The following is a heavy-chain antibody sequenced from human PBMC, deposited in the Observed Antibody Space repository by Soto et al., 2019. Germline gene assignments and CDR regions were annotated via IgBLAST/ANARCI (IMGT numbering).Heavy chain of an antibody. CDR2: IVVGSGNT. CDR1: GFTFTSSA. CDR3: AAVSPQGYNYGHDAFDI. V-gene: IGHV1-58*02. D-gene: IGHD5-18*01. J-gene: IGHJ3*02. Sequence: SVKVSCKASGFTFTSSAMQWLRQSRGQRLEWIGWIVVGSGNTNYAQKFQERVTITRDMSTSTAYMELSSLRSEDTAVYYCAAVSPQGYNYGHDAFDIWGQGTMVTVSS.